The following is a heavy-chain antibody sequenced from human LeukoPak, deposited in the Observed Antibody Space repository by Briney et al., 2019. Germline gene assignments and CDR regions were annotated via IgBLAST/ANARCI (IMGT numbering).Heavy chain of an antibody. Sequence: SETLSLTCTVSGGSLNSCYWSWIRQSPGKGLEWLGYIYYSGSTNYNPSLKSRVTISVDTSKNQCSLSLTSVTPADTAVYYCARDQGGIVARPLYYGMDVWGQGMTVIVSS. CDR2: IYYSGST. V-gene: IGHV4-59*01. CDR3: ARDQGGIVARPLYYGMDV. D-gene: IGHD5-12*01. J-gene: IGHJ6*02. CDR1: GGSLNSCY.